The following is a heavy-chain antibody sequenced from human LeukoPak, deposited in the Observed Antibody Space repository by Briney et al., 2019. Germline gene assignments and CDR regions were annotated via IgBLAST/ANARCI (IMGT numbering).Heavy chain of an antibody. J-gene: IGHJ4*02. CDR2: INPNSGGT. D-gene: IGHD3-22*01. CDR1: GYTFTGYY. CDR3: TRGSTNYFDRSAYYAYSDY. Sequence: ASVKVSCKGSGYTFTGYYMHWVRQAPGQGLEWMGWINPNSGGTNYAQNFQDRVTMTRDTSINTAYMELNRLTSDDTAVYYCTRGSTNYFDRSAYYAYSDYWGQGTLVTVSS. V-gene: IGHV1-2*02.